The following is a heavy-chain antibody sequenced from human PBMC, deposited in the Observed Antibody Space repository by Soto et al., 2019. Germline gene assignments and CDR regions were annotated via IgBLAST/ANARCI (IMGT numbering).Heavy chain of an antibody. J-gene: IGHJ4*02. V-gene: IGHV1-69*13. D-gene: IGHD3-16*01. CDR2: IIPIFGSA. Sequence: VASVKVSCKSSGGVFSSFGLSWVRQAPGQGLEWMGGIIPIFGSANYAQKFQGRVTITADDSTSTVYMELSSLRSEDTALYYCARGRGNSAVITTFDYWGQGTLVTVSS. CDR3: ARGRGNSAVITTFDY. CDR1: GGVFSSFG.